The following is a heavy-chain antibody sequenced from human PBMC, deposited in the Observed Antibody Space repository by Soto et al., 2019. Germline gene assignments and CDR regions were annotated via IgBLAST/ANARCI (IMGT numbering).Heavy chain of an antibody. CDR1: GFTFSSYA. CDR2: ISYDGSNK. Sequence: QVQLVESGGGVVQPGRSLRLSCAASGFTFSSYAMHWVRQAPGKGLEWVAVISYDGSNKYYADSVKGRFTISRDNSKNTLYRHMNSLRAEDTAVYYCARDTMVRGVIYYFDYWGQGTLVTVSS. D-gene: IGHD3-10*01. J-gene: IGHJ4*02. CDR3: ARDTMVRGVIYYFDY. V-gene: IGHV3-30-3*01.